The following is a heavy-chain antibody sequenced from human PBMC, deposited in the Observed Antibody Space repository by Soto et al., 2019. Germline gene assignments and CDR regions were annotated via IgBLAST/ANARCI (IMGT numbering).Heavy chain of an antibody. CDR1: GFTFSNAW. Sequence: GGSLRLSCAASGFTFSNAWMNWVRQAPGKGLEWVGRIKSKTDGGTTDYADSVKGRFTISRDNSKNTVYLQMSSLRVEDTAVYYCVKGEYYYDSSGYYPFDYWGQGTLVTVSS. V-gene: IGHV3-15*07. CDR3: VKGEYYYDSSGYYPFDY. J-gene: IGHJ4*02. CDR2: IKSKTDGGTT. D-gene: IGHD3-22*01.